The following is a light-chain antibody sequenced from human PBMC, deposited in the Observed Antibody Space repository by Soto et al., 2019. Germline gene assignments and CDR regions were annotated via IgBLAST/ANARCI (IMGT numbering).Light chain of an antibody. Sequence: QSALTQPRSVSGSPGQSVTISCTGTSSDVGGYNYVSWYQQHPGKAPKLMIYDVNKRPSGVPNRFSGSNSGNTASLTSSGLQADDEADYYCCSYAGSYTVVFGGGTKLTVL. CDR1: SSDVGGYNY. CDR3: CSYAGSYTVV. CDR2: DVN. V-gene: IGLV2-11*01. J-gene: IGLJ2*01.